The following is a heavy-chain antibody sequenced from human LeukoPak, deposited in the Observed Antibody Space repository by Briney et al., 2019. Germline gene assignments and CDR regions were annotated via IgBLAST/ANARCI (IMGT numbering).Heavy chain of an antibody. V-gene: IGHV3-23*01. Sequence: GGSLRLSCAASGFTFSNYAMSWVRQAPGKGLGWVSAISGSGGSTYYADSVKGRFTISRDNSKNTLYLQMNSLRAEDTAVYYCAKEPTYYYDSSGYTFDYWGQGTLVTVSS. D-gene: IGHD3-22*01. J-gene: IGHJ4*02. CDR3: AKEPTYYYDSSGYTFDY. CDR1: GFTFSNYA. CDR2: ISGSGGST.